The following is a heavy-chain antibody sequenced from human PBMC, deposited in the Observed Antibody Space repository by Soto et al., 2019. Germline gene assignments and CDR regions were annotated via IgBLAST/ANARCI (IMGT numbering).Heavy chain of an antibody. V-gene: IGHV4-30-4*01. Sequence: SETLSLTCTVSGDSISSGSHYWSWIRQPPGKGLEWIGYIFYSGTAYYNPSLKSRLTISVDTSKNQFSLKLSSVTAADTAVYYCARTDYGTAYFDPWGQGSLVTVYS. J-gene: IGHJ5*02. D-gene: IGHD3-10*01. CDR1: GDSISSGSHY. CDR3: ARTDYGTAYFDP. CDR2: IFYSGTA.